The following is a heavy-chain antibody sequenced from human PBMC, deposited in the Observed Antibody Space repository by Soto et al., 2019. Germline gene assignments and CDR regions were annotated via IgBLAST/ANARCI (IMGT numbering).Heavy chain of an antibody. D-gene: IGHD3-10*01. CDR3: VRDPRVVRFDN. J-gene: IGHJ4*02. CDR2: INEDGSEK. CDR1: GFTFSVYW. V-gene: IGHV3-7*01. Sequence: EVQLVESGGGLVQPGGSLKLSCAASGFTFSVYWMTWVRQAPGKGLEWVANINEDGSEKYYGDSVKGRFTISRDNAKKSLYLQMSSLRDEDTAVYYCVRDPRVVRFDNWGQGTLVTVSS.